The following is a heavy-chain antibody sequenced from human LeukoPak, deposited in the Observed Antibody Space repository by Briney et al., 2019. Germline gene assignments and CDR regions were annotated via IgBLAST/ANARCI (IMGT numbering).Heavy chain of an antibody. CDR3: AKVSWSGYYLYYFDY. V-gene: IGHV3-30*02. J-gene: IGHJ4*02. CDR1: GFTFRNHG. CDR2: IWYDGSNQ. D-gene: IGHD3-3*01. Sequence: GGSLRLSCAASGFTFRNHGMHWIRQVPGKGLEWVAVIWYDGSNQNYADSVKGRFTISRDNSKNTLYLQMNSLRAEDTAVYYCAKVSWSGYYLYYFDYWGQGTLVTVSS.